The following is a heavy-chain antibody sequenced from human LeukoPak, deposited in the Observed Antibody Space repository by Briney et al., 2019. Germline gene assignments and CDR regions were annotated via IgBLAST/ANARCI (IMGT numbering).Heavy chain of an antibody. CDR1: GFTFSSYA. CDR2: ISGSGGST. CDR3: AKATKYYSGYDFLPLNYFDY. Sequence: PGGSLRLSCAASGFTFSSYAMSWVRQAPGKGLEWVSAISGSGGSTYYADSVKGRFTISRDNSKNTLYLQMNSLRAEDTAVYYCAKATKYYSGYDFLPLNYFDYWGQGTLVTVSS. J-gene: IGHJ4*02. D-gene: IGHD5-12*01. V-gene: IGHV3-23*01.